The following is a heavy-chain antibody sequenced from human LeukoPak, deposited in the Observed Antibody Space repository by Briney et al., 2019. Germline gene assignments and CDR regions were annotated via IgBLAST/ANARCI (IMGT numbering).Heavy chain of an antibody. CDR2: SRNKANGYRT. J-gene: IGHJ3*02. CDR3: ARVFHSFDI. CDR1: GFIFSDHY. Sequence: GGSLRLSCAASGFIFSDHYMDWVRQAPGKGLEWVAGSRNKANGYRTEYAACVQGRFTISRDESKNSLYLQINSLITEDTAVYFCARVFHSFDIWGKGTMVTVPS. V-gene: IGHV3-72*01.